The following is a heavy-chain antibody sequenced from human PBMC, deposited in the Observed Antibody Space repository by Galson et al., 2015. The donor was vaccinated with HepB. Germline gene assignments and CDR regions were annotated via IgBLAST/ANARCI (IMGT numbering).Heavy chain of an antibody. V-gene: IGHV5-51*03. Sequence: QSGAEVKKPGESLKISCKGSGYSFTSYWIGWVRQMPGKGLEWMGIIYPGDSDTRYSPSFQGQVTISADKSISTAYLQWSSLKASDTAMYYCARRRPDCSGGSCYGGWFDPWGQGTLVTVSS. J-gene: IGHJ5*02. D-gene: IGHD2-15*01. CDR3: ARRRPDCSGGSCYGGWFDP. CDR2: IYPGDSDT. CDR1: GYSFTSYW.